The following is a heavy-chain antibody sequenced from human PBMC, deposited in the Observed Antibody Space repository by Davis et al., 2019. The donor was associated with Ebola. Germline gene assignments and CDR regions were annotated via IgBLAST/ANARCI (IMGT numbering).Heavy chain of an antibody. CDR1: GFTFSDYA. CDR2: IYGGGNT. J-gene: IGHJ3*02. D-gene: IGHD1-26*01. Sequence: GGSLRLSCAASGFTFSDYAMSWVRQAPGKGLEWVSVIYGGGNTYYADSVKGRFTISRDNSKNTLYLQMNGLRVEDTAIYYCAKDTSNIWFDIWGQGTNVTVSS. CDR3: AKDTSNIWFDI. V-gene: IGHV3-23*03.